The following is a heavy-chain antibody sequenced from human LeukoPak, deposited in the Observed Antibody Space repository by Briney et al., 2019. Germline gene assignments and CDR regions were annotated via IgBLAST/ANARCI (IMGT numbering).Heavy chain of an antibody. CDR3: ARDRGSDWGESYFTY. V-gene: IGHV3-48*03. CDR2: ISRGGGTI. D-gene: IGHD6-19*01. J-gene: IGHJ4*02. CDR1: GFTFSSFE. Sequence: GGSLRLSCAGSGFTFSSFEMNWVRQAPGKGLEWMSYISRGGGTIYYADSVKGRFTISRDNAKNPLYLQMNSLRVDDTAVYYCARDRGSDWGESYFTYWGQGTLVIVPS.